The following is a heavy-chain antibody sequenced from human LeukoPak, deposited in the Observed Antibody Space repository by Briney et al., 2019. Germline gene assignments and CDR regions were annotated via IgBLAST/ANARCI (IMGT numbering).Heavy chain of an antibody. CDR1: GGSISSYY. D-gene: IGHD3-10*01. CDR2: ISYSGST. CDR3: ARRYYGSGSYYLDY. V-gene: IGHV4-59*12. J-gene: IGHJ4*02. Sequence: PSETLSLTCTVSGGSISSYYWSWIRQPPGTGLEWIGYISYSGSTNYNPSLKSRVTISVDTSKNQFSLKLSSVTAADTAVYYCARRYYGSGSYYLDYWGQGTLVTVSS.